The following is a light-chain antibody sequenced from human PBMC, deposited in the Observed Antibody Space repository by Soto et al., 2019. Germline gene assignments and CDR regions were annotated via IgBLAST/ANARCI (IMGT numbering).Light chain of an antibody. Sequence: EIVMTQSPATLSVSPGERATLSCRASQSVSSNLAWYQQKPGQAPRLLIYDASTRATGIPARFSGTGSGTEFTLTISSLQSEDFAVYYCQQYNNWPGTFGQGTKVETK. CDR1: QSVSSN. CDR3: QQYNNWPGT. J-gene: IGKJ1*01. V-gene: IGKV3-15*01. CDR2: DAS.